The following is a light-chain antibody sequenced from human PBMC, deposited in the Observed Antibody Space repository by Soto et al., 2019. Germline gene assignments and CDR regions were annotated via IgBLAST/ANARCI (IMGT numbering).Light chain of an antibody. V-gene: IGKV3-11*01. Sequence: SLSAQSPGALAVSRVARASLSCGVSQSVSSYLAWYQQKPGQAPRLLISDASNRATGIPARFSGSGSGTDFTLTISSLEPEDFAVYYCQHRSEWPVSFGQGTRLEIK. CDR2: DAS. J-gene: IGKJ5*01. CDR1: QSVSSY. CDR3: QHRSEWPVS.